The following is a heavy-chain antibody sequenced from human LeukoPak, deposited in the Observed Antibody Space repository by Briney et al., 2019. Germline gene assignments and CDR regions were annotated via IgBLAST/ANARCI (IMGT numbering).Heavy chain of an antibody. V-gene: IGHV4-59*08. Sequence: PSETLSLTCTVSGGSISSYYWSWIRQPPGKGLEWIGYIYYSGSTNYNPSLKSRVTISVDTSKNQFSLKLSSVTAADTAVYYCARHPLSWGATTPFFYFDYWGQGTLVTVSS. CDR3: ARHPLSWGATTPFFYFDY. J-gene: IGHJ4*02. CDR2: IYYSGST. CDR1: GGSISSYY. D-gene: IGHD1-26*01.